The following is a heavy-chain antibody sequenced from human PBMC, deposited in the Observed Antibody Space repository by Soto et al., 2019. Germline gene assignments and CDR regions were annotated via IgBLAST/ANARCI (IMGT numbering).Heavy chain of an antibody. CDR1: GYNFFGYG. J-gene: IGHJ4*02. CDR3: ARGRRPRIGGRCDTSGCFDH. V-gene: IGHV1-18*01. Sequence: ASVMVSCTDSGYNFFGYGLSWVRPAPGQGLEWMGWISVYNAKTNYAQKFQGRVTMTPDTSATTVYMELRSLTSDDPAVYYCARGRRPRIGGRCDTSGCFDHWGRGTLVTVSS. D-gene: IGHD3-22*01. CDR2: ISVYNAKT.